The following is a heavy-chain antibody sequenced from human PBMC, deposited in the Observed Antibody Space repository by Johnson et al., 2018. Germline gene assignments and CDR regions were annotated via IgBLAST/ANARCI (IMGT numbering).Heavy chain of an antibody. Sequence: QVQLGQSGPGLVKPSETLSLTCTVSGGSISNIHYYWGWIRQPPGQGPEWIATASYFGSTYYNPSLKSRVTISLDTSKNQFSLKLNSVTAADTAVYYCARVNGDIFQQWGQGTLVIVSS. CDR3: ARVNGDIFQQ. V-gene: IGHV4-39*07. J-gene: IGHJ1*01. D-gene: IGHD2-15*01. CDR2: ASYFGST. CDR1: GGSISNIHYY.